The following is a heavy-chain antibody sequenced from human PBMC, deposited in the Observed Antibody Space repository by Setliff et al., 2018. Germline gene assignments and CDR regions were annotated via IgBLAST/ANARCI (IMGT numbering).Heavy chain of an antibody. CDR2: VYYSGTT. J-gene: IGHJ4*02. Sequence: PSETLSLTCTVSGGSISTYYWSWIRQPPGKGLEFIGYVYYSGTTNYDPSLKSRVTMPVDTSKNQFSLKLSSVTAADTAVYYCARGGTYRYFDYWGQGTLVTVSS. CDR1: GGSISTYY. V-gene: IGHV4-59*01. CDR3: ARGGTYRYFDY.